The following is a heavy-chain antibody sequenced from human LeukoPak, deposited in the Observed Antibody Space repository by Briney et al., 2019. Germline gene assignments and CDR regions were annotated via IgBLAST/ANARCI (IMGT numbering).Heavy chain of an antibody. J-gene: IGHJ4*02. V-gene: IGHV1-69*13. CDR3: ARVGYQQLSPTDY. CDR2: IIPIFGTA. Sequence: ASVKVSCKASGGTFSSYAISWVRQAPGQGLEWMGGIIPIFGTANYAQKFQGRVTITADESTSTAYMELSSLRSEDTAVYYCARVGYQQLSPTDYWGQGTLVTVSS. CDR1: GGTFSSYA. D-gene: IGHD6-13*01.